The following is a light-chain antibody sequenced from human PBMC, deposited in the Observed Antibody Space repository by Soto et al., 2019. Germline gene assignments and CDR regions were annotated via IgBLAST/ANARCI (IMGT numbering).Light chain of an antibody. CDR2: AAF. V-gene: IGKV3-20*01. Sequence: DIVLTQSPGTLSLSPGERATLSCRASQNVYSNYLAWYQQKPGHAPRLLIYAAFVRATGIPDRFSGSGSGTDFTLTISGLEPEDFAVYYCQQYDSSPRKFRQGTKVGIK. CDR3: QQYDSSPRK. J-gene: IGKJ1*01. CDR1: QNVYSNY.